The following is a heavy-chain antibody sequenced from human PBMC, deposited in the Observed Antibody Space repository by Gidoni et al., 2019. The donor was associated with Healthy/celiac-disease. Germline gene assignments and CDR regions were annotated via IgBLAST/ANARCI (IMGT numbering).Heavy chain of an antibody. J-gene: IGHJ4*02. D-gene: IGHD3-10*01. CDR2: IYYSGST. CDR1: GGSISRGGYY. Sequence: QVQLQESAPGLVKPSQTLSPNRTVSGGSISRGGYYWSWIRQHPAKGLEWIGYIYYSGSTYSNPSLKSRVTISVDTSKNQFSLKLSSVTAADTAVYYCASANYGSGSPLLDYWGQGTLVTVSS. V-gene: IGHV4-31*03. CDR3: ASANYGSGSPLLDY.